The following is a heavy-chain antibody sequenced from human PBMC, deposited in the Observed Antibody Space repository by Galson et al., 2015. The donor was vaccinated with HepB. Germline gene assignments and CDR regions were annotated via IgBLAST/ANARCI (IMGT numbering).Heavy chain of an antibody. CDR2: INPNSGGT. CDR3: ARDPQWLVGRTLDY. CDR1: GYTFTGYY. V-gene: IGHV1-2*06. D-gene: IGHD6-19*01. Sequence: SVKVSCKASGYTFTGYYMHWVRQAPGQGLEWMGRINPNSGGTNYAQKFQGRVTMTRDSSISTAYMELSRLRSDDTAVYYCARDPQWLVGRTLDYWGQGTLVTVSS. J-gene: IGHJ4*02.